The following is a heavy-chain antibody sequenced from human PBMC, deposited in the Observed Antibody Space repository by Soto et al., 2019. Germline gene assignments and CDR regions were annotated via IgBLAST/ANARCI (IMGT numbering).Heavy chain of an antibody. Sequence: EGSLRLSCAASGFTFSSYWMSWVRQAPGKGLEWVANIKQDGSEKYYVDSVKGRFTISRDNAKNSLYLQMNSLRAEDTAVYYCARTEYDILTGYYDYWGQGTLVTVSS. CDR3: ARTEYDILTGYYDY. CDR1: GFTFSSYW. CDR2: IKQDGSEK. V-gene: IGHV3-7*01. D-gene: IGHD3-9*01. J-gene: IGHJ4*02.